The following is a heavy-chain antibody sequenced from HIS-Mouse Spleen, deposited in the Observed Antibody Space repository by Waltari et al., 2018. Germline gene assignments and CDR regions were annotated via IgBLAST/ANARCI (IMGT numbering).Heavy chain of an antibody. CDR2: IYYSGST. D-gene: IGHD6-13*01. Sequence: QLPLQESGPGLVKPSETLSLTCTVPGCSISSRSYYWGWLRQPPGKGLEWIGSIYYSGSTYYNPSLKSRVTISVDTSKNQFSLKLSSVTAADTAVYYCAREIPYSSSWYDWYFDLWGRGTLVTVSS. J-gene: IGHJ2*01. CDR1: GCSISSRSYY. CDR3: AREIPYSSSWYDWYFDL. V-gene: IGHV4-39*07.